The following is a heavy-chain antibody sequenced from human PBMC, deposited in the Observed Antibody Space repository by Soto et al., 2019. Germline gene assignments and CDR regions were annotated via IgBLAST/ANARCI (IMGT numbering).Heavy chain of an antibody. J-gene: IGHJ5*02. V-gene: IGHV4-30-2*01. D-gene: IGHD6-6*01. CDR3: ARGSLERSSSWWFDP. Sequence: QLQLQESGSGLVKPSQTLSLTCAVSGGSISSGGYSWSWIRQPPGKGLEWIGYIYHSGSTYYNPSLKSRVTLSVDRSKNQFSLKLSSVTAADTAVYYCARGSLERSSSWWFDPWGQGTLVTVSS. CDR2: IYHSGST. CDR1: GGSISSGGYS.